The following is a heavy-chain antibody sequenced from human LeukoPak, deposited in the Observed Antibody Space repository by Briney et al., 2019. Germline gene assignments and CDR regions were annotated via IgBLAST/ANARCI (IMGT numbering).Heavy chain of an antibody. CDR1: GGSISSSSYY. D-gene: IGHD3-9*01. CDR3: AAYYDILTGRIRGGGNFDY. Sequence: SETLSLTCTVSGGSISSSSYYWGWIRQPPGKGLEWIGSIYYSGSTYYNPSLKSRVTISVDTSKNQFSLKLSSVTAADTAVYYCAAYYDILTGRIRGGGNFDYWGQGTLVTVSS. CDR2: IYYSGST. J-gene: IGHJ4*02. V-gene: IGHV4-39*07.